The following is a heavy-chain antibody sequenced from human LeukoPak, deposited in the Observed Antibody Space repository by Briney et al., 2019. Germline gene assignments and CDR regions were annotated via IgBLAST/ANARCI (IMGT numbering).Heavy chain of an antibody. CDR3: ARVVRGIAAAGIENPTELFDY. CDR1: GGSFSGYY. J-gene: IGHJ4*02. Sequence: SETLSLTCAVYGGSFSGYYWSWIRQPPGKGLEWIGEINHSGSTNYNPSLKSRVTISVDTSKNQFSLKLSSVTAADTAVYYCARVVRGIAAAGIENPTELFDYWGQGTLVTVSS. D-gene: IGHD6-13*01. V-gene: IGHV4-34*01. CDR2: INHSGST.